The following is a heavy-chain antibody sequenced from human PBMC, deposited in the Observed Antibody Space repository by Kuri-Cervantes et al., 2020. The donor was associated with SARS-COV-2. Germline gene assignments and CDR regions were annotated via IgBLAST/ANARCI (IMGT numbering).Heavy chain of an antibody. CDR3: ARRRGGHCSSTSCPGYFDY. CDR2: INHSGST. CDR1: GGSFSGYY. D-gene: IGHD2-2*01. V-gene: IGHV4-34*01. J-gene: IGHJ4*02. Sequence: SETLSLTCAVYGGSFSGYYWSWIRQPPGKGLEWIGEINHSGSTNYNPSLKSRVTISVDTSKNQFSLKLSSVTAADTAVYYCARRRGGHCSSTSCPGYFDYWGQGTLVTVSS.